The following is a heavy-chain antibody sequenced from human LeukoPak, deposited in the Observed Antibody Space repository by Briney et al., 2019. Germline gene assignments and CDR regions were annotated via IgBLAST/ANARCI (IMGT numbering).Heavy chain of an antibody. Sequence: SVKVSCKASGGTFSNYAINWVRQAPGQGLEWMGGITPLFGTAKYAQKFQGRVTIIADESTSTAYMELSSLRSEDTAVYYCATIPPQLSLDYWGQGTLVTVSS. CDR1: GGTFSNYA. J-gene: IGHJ4*02. CDR2: ITPLFGTA. V-gene: IGHV1-69*01. D-gene: IGHD3-16*02. CDR3: ATIPPQLSLDY.